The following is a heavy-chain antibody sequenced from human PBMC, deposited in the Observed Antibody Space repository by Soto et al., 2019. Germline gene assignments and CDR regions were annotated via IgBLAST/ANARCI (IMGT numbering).Heavy chain of an antibody. Sequence: EVQLLESGGGLVQPGGSLRLSCAASGFPFSMSAMTWVRQAPGKGLEWVSTTGLNGRTTYYADSVKGRFTVSRDNTKNTLDLQMSSLRAEDTAVYYCATVHSTSRSFDYWGQGTLVTVSS. J-gene: IGHJ4*02. D-gene: IGHD6-6*01. V-gene: IGHV3-23*01. CDR2: TGLNGRTT. CDR1: GFPFSMSA. CDR3: ATVHSTSRSFDY.